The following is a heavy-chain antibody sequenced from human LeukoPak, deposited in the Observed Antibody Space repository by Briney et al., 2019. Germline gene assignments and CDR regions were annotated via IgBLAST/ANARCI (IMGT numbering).Heavy chain of an antibody. CDR1: GFTFSSYS. J-gene: IGHJ3*02. Sequence: GGSLRLSCAASGFTFSSYSMNWVRQAPGKGLEWVSSISSSSSYIYYADSVKGRFTISRDNDKNSLYLQMNSLRAEDTAVYYCAREDFWSGSLSGAFDIWGQGTMVTVSS. CDR2: ISSSSSYI. D-gene: IGHD3-3*01. CDR3: AREDFWSGSLSGAFDI. V-gene: IGHV3-21*01.